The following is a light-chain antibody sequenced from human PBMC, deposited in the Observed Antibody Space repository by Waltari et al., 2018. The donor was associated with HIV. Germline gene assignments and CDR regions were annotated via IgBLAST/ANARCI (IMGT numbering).Light chain of an antibody. Sequence: DIVMTQSPDSLAVSLGERATINCKSSQNVLYSSNNKNYVVWYHQKPGPPPKLLIYWASTRESGVPDRFSGSGAGTDFTLTISSLQADDVAVYYCQKYYSAPWTFGQGTRVEIK. CDR1: QNVLYSSNNKNY. CDR3: QKYYSAPWT. V-gene: IGKV4-1*01. J-gene: IGKJ1*01. CDR2: WAS.